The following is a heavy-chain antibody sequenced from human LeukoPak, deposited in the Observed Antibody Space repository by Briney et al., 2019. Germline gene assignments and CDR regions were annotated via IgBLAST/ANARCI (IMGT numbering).Heavy chain of an antibody. Sequence: GGSLRLSCAASGFTFSIYAMNWVRQAPGKGLEWVSAISFSGGSTYYADSVKGRFTISRDNSKNTLYLQMNSLRVKDTAVYYCAKSQPAAISWFDPWGQGTLVTVSS. V-gene: IGHV3-23*01. CDR1: GFTFSIYA. CDR3: AKSQPAAISWFDP. CDR2: ISFSGGST. D-gene: IGHD2-2*02. J-gene: IGHJ5*02.